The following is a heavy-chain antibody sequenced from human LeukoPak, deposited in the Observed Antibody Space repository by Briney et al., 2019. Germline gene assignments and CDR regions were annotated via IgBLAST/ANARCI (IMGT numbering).Heavy chain of an antibody. V-gene: IGHV4-39*01. CDR1: GGSISSSSYY. Sequence: SETLSLTCTVSGGSISSSSYYWGWIRQPPGKGLEWIGSIYYSGSTYYNPSLKSRVTISVDTSKNQFSLKLSSVTAADTAVYYCARHAGGSYVGGPFGYWGQGTLVTVSS. J-gene: IGHJ4*02. CDR2: IYYSGST. CDR3: ARHAGGSYVGGPFGY. D-gene: IGHD1-26*01.